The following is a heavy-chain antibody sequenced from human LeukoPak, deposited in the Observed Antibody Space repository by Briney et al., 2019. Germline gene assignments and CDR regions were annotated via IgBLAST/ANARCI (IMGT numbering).Heavy chain of an antibody. CDR3: ASRRQTYYDFWSGYYYGMDV. CDR2: IIPIFGTA. CDR1: GGTFSSYA. J-gene: IGHJ6*02. Sequence: SVKVSCKASGGTFSSYAISWVRQAPGQGLEWMGGIIPIFGTANYAQKFQGRVTITADESTSTAYMELSSLRSEDTAVYYCASRRQTYYDFWSGYYYGMDVWGQGTTVTVSS. D-gene: IGHD3-3*01. V-gene: IGHV1-69*13.